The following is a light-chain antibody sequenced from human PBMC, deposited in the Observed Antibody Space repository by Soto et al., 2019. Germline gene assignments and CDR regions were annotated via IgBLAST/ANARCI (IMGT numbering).Light chain of an antibody. CDR3: CSYTISATLV. CDR1: TNDIGTYNY. V-gene: IGLV2-14*01. Sequence: QSALTQPASVSGSTGQSITISCSGTTNDIGTYNYVSWYQHHPGKVPKVIIYEVRNRPSGVSNRFSGSKPGNTASLTISGLQPEDEADYYCCSYTISATLVFGGGTKVTVL. CDR2: EVR. J-gene: IGLJ3*02.